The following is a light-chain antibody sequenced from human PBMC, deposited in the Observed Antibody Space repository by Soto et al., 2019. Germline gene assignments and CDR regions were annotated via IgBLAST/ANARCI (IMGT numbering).Light chain of an antibody. J-gene: IGKJ4*01. V-gene: IGKV1-5*03. Sequence: DIQMTQSPSTLSASVGDRVTITCRASQSISSWLAWYQQKPGKAPKLLIYKASSLEGGVPLRFSGSGSGTDFTLTISSLQPDDFATYYCQQYHSYPLTFGGGTKVDIK. CDR1: QSISSW. CDR3: QQYHSYPLT. CDR2: KAS.